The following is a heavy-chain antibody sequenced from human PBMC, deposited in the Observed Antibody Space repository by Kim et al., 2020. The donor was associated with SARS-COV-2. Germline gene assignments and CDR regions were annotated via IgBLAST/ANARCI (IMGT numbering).Heavy chain of an antibody. J-gene: IGHJ6*01. Sequence: SETLSLTCTVSGGSISSSSYYWGWIRQPPGKGLEWIGSIYYSGSTYYNPSLKSRVTISVDTSKNQFSLKLSSVTAADTAVYYCARHGRDFWSGEGSMDV. CDR2: IYYSGST. CDR1: GGSISSSSYY. CDR3: ARHGRDFWSGEGSMDV. V-gene: IGHV4-39*01. D-gene: IGHD3-3*01.